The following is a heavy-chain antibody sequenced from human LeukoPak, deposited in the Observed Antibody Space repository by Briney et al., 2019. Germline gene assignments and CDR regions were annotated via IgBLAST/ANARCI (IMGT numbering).Heavy chain of an antibody. CDR2: IKSEIDGGTT. Sequence: PGGSLRLSCAASGFTFSDAWMYWVRQAPGKGLEWVGRIKSEIDGGTTDYAAPVKGRFTISRDDSKDTLYLQMNSLKTGDTAVYYCTTDAPYYYGSGTKTDAFDLWGQGTMVTVSS. CDR3: TTDAPYYYGSGTKTDAFDL. J-gene: IGHJ3*01. CDR1: GFTFSDAW. D-gene: IGHD3-10*01. V-gene: IGHV3-15*01.